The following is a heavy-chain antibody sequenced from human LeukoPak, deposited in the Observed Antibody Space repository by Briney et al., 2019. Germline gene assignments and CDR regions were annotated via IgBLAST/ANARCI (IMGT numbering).Heavy chain of an antibody. J-gene: IGHJ3*02. CDR3: ARAGRWELLGYDAFDI. CDR1: GFTFSSYL. V-gene: IGHV3-7*01. Sequence: GGSLRLSCAASGFTFSSYLMSWVRQAPGKGLEWVANIKQDGSEKYYVDSVKGRFTISRDNAKNSLYLQMNSLRAEDTAVYYCARAGRWELLGYDAFDIWGQGTMVTVSS. D-gene: IGHD1-26*01. CDR2: IKQDGSEK.